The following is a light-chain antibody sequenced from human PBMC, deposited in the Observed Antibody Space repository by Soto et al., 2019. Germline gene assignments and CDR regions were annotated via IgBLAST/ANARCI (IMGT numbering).Light chain of an antibody. V-gene: IGKV1-27*01. CDR3: QRYNSAPQT. Sequence: DIQMTQSPSSLSTSVGDRVTITCRATQGIGTFLAWYQQKPGQVPKLLIYAASTLQSGVPSRFSGSGSGTDFTLTISSLQPEDVATYYCQRYNSAPQTFGQGTKVEIK. J-gene: IGKJ1*01. CDR2: AAS. CDR1: QGIGTF.